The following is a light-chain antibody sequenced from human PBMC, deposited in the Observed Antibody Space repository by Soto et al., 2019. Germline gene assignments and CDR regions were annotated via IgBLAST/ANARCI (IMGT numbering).Light chain of an antibody. CDR2: EAS. Sequence: DIQMTQSPSSLSASVGDRVTITCQASQDIANYLSWHQHKPGKAPRLLIHEASNLETGVPARFSGSGSGTGFAFTITSLQPDDIGTYYCQQYDNLPYTFDQGTKLEIK. CDR1: QDIANY. CDR3: QQYDNLPYT. V-gene: IGKV1-33*01. J-gene: IGKJ2*01.